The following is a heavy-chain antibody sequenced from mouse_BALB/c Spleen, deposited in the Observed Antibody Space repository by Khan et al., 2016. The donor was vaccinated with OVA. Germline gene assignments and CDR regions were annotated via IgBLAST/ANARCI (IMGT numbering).Heavy chain of an antibody. J-gene: IGHJ2*01. Sequence: EVQLQESGPSLVKPSQTLSLTCSVTGDSITSGYWNWIRKFPGNKLEYIGYICSSDSTFYNPSLKRRISITRDTSTNQYYLQLNSVTTEDTTTYYGARWNYRYDGYFDYWGHGTTLTVSS. CDR3: ARWNYRYDGYFDY. V-gene: IGHV3-8*02. CDR1: GDSITSGY. D-gene: IGHD2-14*01. CDR2: ICSSDST.